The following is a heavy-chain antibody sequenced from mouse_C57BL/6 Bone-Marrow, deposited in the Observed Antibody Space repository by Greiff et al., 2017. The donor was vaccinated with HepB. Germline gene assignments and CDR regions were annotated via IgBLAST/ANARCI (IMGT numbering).Heavy chain of an antibody. J-gene: IGHJ1*03. D-gene: IGHD1-1*01. V-gene: IGHV10-1*01. CDR3: VRHLSYYYGSSYWYFDV. CDR1: GFSFNTYA. Sequence: EVKLVESGGGLVQPKGSLKLSCAASGFSFNTYAMNWVRQAPGKGLEWVARIRSKSNNYATYYADSVKDRFTISRDDSESMLYLQMNNLKTEDTAMYYCVRHLSYYYGSSYWYFDVWGTGTTVTVSS. CDR2: IRSKSNNYAT.